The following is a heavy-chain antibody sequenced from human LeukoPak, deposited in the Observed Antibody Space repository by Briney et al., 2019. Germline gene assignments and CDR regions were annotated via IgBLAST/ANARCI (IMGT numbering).Heavy chain of an antibody. CDR3: ARAKSDYYDSSGYYSWFDP. CDR2: INAGNGNT. CDR1: GYTFTSYA. D-gene: IGHD3-22*01. V-gene: IGHV1-3*03. J-gene: IGHJ5*02. Sequence: ASVKVSCKASGYTFTSYAMHWVRQAPGQRLEWMGWINAGNGNTKYSQEFRGRVTITRDTSASTAYMELSSLRSEDMAVYYCARAKSDYYDSSGYYSWFDPWGQGTLVTVSS.